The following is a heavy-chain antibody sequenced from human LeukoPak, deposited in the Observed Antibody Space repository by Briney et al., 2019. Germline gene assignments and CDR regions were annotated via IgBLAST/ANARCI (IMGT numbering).Heavy chain of an antibody. CDR1: GYTFTGYY. CDR2: INPNSGGT. V-gene: IGHV1-2*06. CDR3: ARGRYCSGGSCYRNWFDP. J-gene: IGHJ5*02. Sequence: ASVKVSCKASGYTFTGYYMHWVRQAPGEGLEWMGRINPNSGGTNYAQKFQGRVTMTRDTSISTAYMELSRLRSDDTAVYYCARGRYCSGGSCYRNWFDPWGQGTLVTVSS. D-gene: IGHD2-15*01.